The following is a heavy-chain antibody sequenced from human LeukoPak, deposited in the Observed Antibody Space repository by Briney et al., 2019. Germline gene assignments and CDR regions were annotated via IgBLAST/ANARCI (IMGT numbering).Heavy chain of an antibody. CDR1: GYTFTSNY. D-gene: IGHD3-10*01. J-gene: IGHJ5*02. V-gene: IGHV1-46*01. Sequence: VASVKVSCKAFGYTFTSNYMHWVRQAPGQGLEWMGIINPSGGSTSYAQKFQGRVTMTRDMSTSTVYMELSSLRSEDTAVYYCARYPLEYGSGSYYFNWFDPWGQGTLVTVSS. CDR3: ARYPLEYGSGSYYFNWFDP. CDR2: INPSGGST.